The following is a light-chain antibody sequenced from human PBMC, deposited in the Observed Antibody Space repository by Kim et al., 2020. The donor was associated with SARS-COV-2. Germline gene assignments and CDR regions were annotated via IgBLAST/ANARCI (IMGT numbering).Light chain of an antibody. Sequence: DIQMTQSPSSLSASLGDRVTITCRASQGISTNVGWFQQKAGEAPKSLIYGASTLQGGVPSRFSGGGSGRDFTLTISSLHPDDFAIYFCQQNNSHPITYGQGTRLEIK. CDR2: GAS. CDR1: QGISTN. CDR3: QQNNSHPIT. V-gene: IGKV1-16*01. J-gene: IGKJ5*01.